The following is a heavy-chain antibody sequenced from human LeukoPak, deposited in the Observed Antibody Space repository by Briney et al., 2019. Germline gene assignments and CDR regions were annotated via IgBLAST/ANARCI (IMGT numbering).Heavy chain of an antibody. CDR3: AKVSGVDFWSGYYDY. Sequence: GGSLRLSCAASGFTFDDYAMHWVRQAPGKGLEWVSGISWNSGSIGYADSVKGRFTISRDNAKNSLYLQMNSLRAGDTALYYCAKVSGVDFWSGYYDYWGQGTLVTVSS. D-gene: IGHD3-3*01. J-gene: IGHJ4*02. CDR1: GFTFDDYA. V-gene: IGHV3-9*01. CDR2: ISWNSGSI.